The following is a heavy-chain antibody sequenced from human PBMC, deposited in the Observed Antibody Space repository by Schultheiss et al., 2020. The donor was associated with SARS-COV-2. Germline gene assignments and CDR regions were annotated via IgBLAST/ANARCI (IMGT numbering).Heavy chain of an antibody. D-gene: IGHD3-22*01. CDR1: GGSFSGYY. Sequence: SQTLSLTCAVYGGSFSGYYWSWIRQPPGKGLEWIGEINHSGSTNYNPSLKSRVTISVDTSKNQFSLKLSSVTAADTAVYYCARVVVNTMTGRRTHMDVWGKGTTVTVSS. V-gene: IGHV4-34*01. CDR2: INHSGST. J-gene: IGHJ6*04. CDR3: ARVVVNTMTGRRTHMDV.